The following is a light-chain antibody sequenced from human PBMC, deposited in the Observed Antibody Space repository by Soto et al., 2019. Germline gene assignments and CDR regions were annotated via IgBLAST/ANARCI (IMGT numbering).Light chain of an antibody. J-gene: IGLJ1*01. CDR2: GVR. CDR3: SSFTTYRVYV. Sequence: QSALTQPASVSGSPGQSITVSCTGSSSDFGDDKYVSWYQQQPGKGPRLLIHGVRNRPPGISSRFSGSKSGLTASLTISGLQAEDEAVYYCSSFTTYRVYVFGPGTKLTVL. V-gene: IGLV2-14*01. CDR1: SSDFGDDKY.